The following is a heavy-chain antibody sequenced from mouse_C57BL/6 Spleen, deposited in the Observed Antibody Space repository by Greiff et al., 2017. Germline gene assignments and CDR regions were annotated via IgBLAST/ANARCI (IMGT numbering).Heavy chain of an antibody. CDR1: GYSITSGYY. D-gene: IGHD3-3*01. J-gene: IGHJ2*01. V-gene: IGHV3-6*01. Sequence: EVKVEESGPGLVKPSQSLSLTCSVTGYSITSGYYWNWIRQFPGNKLEWMGYISYDGSNNYNPSLNNRISITRDTSKNQCFLKLNSVTTEDTATYYCARDKGPFDYWGQGTTLTVSS. CDR2: ISYDGSN. CDR3: ARDKGPFDY.